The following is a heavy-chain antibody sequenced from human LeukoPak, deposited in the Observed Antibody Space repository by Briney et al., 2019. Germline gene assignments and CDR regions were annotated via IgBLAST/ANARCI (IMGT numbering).Heavy chain of an antibody. CDR1: GFTFSSYS. V-gene: IGHV3-21*01. CDR2: ISSSSSYI. CDR3: ARDCPGSGSYRHDAFDI. D-gene: IGHD1-26*01. Sequence: GGSLRLSCAASGFTFSSYSMNWVRQAPGKGLEWVSSISSSSSYIYYADSVKGRFTISRDNAKNSLYLQMNSLRAEDTAVYYCARDCPGSGSYRHDAFDIWGQGTMVTVSS. J-gene: IGHJ3*02.